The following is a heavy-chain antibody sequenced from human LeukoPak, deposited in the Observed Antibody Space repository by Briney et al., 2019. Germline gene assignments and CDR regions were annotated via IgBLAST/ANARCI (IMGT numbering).Heavy chain of an antibody. V-gene: IGHV3-15*07. D-gene: IGHD3-22*01. CDR1: GFTFSSYW. J-gene: IGHJ5*02. Sequence: GGSLRLSCAASGFTFSSYWMNWVRQAPGKGLEWVGCIKSKTDGGTTDYAAPVKGRFTISRDDSKNTLYLQMNSLKTEDTAVYYCTTGPYYDSSGYSWGQGTLVTVSS. CDR3: TTGPYYDSSGYS. CDR2: IKSKTDGGTT.